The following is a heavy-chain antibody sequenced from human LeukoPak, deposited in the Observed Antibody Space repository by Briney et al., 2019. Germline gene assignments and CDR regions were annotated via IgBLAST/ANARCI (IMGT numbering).Heavy chain of an antibody. CDR2: MYYSGSST. CDR3: ARDRVAAGNFDY. D-gene: IGHD6-13*01. J-gene: IGHJ4*02. CDR1: GGSINSDY. Sequence: SETLSLTCTVSGGSINSDYWSWVRQPPGKGLEWIGYMYYSGSSTNYNPSLKSRVTTSLDTSKNQFSLKLSSVTAADTAVYYCARDRVAAGNFDYWGRGTLVTVSS. V-gene: IGHV4-59*01.